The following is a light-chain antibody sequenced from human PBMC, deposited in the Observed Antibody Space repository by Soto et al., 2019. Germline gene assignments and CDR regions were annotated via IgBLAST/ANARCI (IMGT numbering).Light chain of an antibody. V-gene: IGKV1-5*01. CDR1: QSISSW. CDR3: KQYNSYWT. Sequence: DIQMTHSPSTLSASVVYRVTITCRASQSISSWLAWYQQKPGKAPKLLIYDASALPRGVPSRFSGSGSGTEFTLTISSLQPDDFATYYCKQYNSYWTFGQGNKVDIK. CDR2: DAS. J-gene: IGKJ1*01.